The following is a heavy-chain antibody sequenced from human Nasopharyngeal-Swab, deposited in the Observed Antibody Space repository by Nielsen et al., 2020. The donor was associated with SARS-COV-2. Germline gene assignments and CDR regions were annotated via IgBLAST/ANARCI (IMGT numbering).Heavy chain of an antibody. Sequence: SETLSLTCTVSGASITTYYWNWIRQPPGKGLEWIEYIYYGGSTSYNPSLKSRVTTSLDTSKKQFSLKLASVTAADTAVYYCARLTSLSGALDYWGQGTLVTVSS. J-gene: IGHJ4*02. V-gene: IGHV4-59*08. D-gene: IGHD2-2*01. CDR1: GASITTYY. CDR3: ARLTSLSGALDY. CDR2: IYYGGST.